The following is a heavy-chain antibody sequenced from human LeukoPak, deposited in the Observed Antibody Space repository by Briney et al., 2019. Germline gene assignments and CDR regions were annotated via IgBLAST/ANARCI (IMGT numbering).Heavy chain of an antibody. Sequence: GGSLRLSCAASGFTFSSYGMHWVGPAPGTGLEWVAVISYDGSNKYYADSVKGRFTISRDNSKNTLYLQMNSLRAEDTAVYYCAKDLGGSYFGYWGQGTLVTVS. V-gene: IGHV3-30*18. CDR1: GFTFSSYG. CDR3: AKDLGGSYFGY. D-gene: IGHD1-26*01. CDR2: ISYDGSNK. J-gene: IGHJ4*02.